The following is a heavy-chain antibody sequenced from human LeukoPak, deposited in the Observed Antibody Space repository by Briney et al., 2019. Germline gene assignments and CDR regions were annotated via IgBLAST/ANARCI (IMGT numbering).Heavy chain of an antibody. J-gene: IGHJ4*02. CDR3: AKDLVVVVAATPGGYYFDY. CDR1: GFTFNSYA. D-gene: IGHD2-15*01. Sequence: SAGSLSFSCAASGFTFNSYAMSWLRQAQGKGLEWVSAIIGSGGSTYYADSVKGRFTISRDNSKNTLYLQMTSLRAEDTAVYYCAKDLVVVVAATPGGYYFDYWGQGTLVTVSS. V-gene: IGHV3-23*01. CDR2: IIGSGGST.